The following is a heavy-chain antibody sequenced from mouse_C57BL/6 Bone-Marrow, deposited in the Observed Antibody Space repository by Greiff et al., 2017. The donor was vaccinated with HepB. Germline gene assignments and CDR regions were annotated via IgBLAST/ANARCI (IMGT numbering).Heavy chain of an antibody. V-gene: IGHV14-4*01. CDR1: GFNIKDDY. CDR3: TTGDGYSYYFDY. Sequence: EVQLQESGAELVRPGASVKLSCTASGFNIKDDYMHWVKQRPEQGLEWIGWIDPENGDTEYASKFQGKVTITADTSSNTAYLQLSSLTSEDTAVYYCTTGDGYSYYFDYWGQGTTLTVSS. D-gene: IGHD2-3*01. J-gene: IGHJ2*01. CDR2: IDPENGDT.